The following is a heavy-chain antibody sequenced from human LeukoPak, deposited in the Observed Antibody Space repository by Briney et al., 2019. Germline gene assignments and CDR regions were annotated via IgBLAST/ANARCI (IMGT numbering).Heavy chain of an antibody. D-gene: IGHD5-24*01. Sequence: ASVKVSCKASGYTSTGYYMHWVRQAPGQGLEWMGWINPNSGGTNYAPKFQGRVTMTRDTSISTAYMEVSRLTSDDTAMYYCARESGRDGFPTCDYWGQGTLVTVSS. V-gene: IGHV1-2*02. CDR3: ARESGRDGFPTCDY. J-gene: IGHJ4*02. CDR2: INPNSGGT. CDR1: GYTSTGYY.